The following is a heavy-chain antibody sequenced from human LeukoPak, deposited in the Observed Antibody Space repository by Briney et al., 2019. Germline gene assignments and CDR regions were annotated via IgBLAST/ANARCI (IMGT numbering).Heavy chain of an antibody. CDR2: MNPNSGNT. Sequence: ASVKVSCKASGYTFTSYDINWVRQATGQGLEWMGWMNPNSGNTGYAQKFQGRVTMTRNTSISTAYMELSRLRSDDTAVYYCARVLTIFGVVIIGYWGQGTLVTVSS. V-gene: IGHV1-8*01. J-gene: IGHJ4*02. CDR3: ARVLTIFGVVIIGY. CDR1: GYTFTSYD. D-gene: IGHD3-3*01.